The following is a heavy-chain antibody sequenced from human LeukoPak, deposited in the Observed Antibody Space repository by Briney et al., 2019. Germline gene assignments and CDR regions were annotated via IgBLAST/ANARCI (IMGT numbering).Heavy chain of an antibody. Sequence: ASVKVSCKVSGYTFARLSMHWVRQAPGKGLEWMGGFDPEDGETIYAQKFQGRVTMTEDTSTDTAYMELSSLRSEDTAVYYCATVVIYCSSTSCSGGFDYWGQGTLVTVSS. V-gene: IGHV1-24*01. CDR3: ATVVIYCSSTSCSGGFDY. CDR2: FDPEDGET. CDR1: GYTFARLS. D-gene: IGHD2-2*01. J-gene: IGHJ4*02.